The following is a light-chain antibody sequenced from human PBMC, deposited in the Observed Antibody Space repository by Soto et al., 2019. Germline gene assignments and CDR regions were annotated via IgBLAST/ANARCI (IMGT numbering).Light chain of an antibody. CDR2: LGS. J-gene: IGKJ4*01. CDR3: MQALQTPT. V-gene: IGKV2-28*01. CDR1: QSLLHSNGYNY. Sequence: DIVMTQSPLSLPVTPGEPASISCRSSQSLLHSNGYNYLDWYLQKPGQSPQLLIYLGSNRASGVPDRFSGSGSGTDFTLKISRVEAEDVGVYYCMQALQTPTFGGGTKVDSK.